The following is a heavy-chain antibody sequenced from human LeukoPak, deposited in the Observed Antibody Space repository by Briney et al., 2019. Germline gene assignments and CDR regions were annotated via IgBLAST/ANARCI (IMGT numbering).Heavy chain of an antibody. CDR2: MNPNSGNT. V-gene: IGHV1-8*01. D-gene: IGHD5-12*01. CDR3: ARGGGHDYLLYYYYYYGMDV. CDR1: GYTFTSYD. Sequence: ASVKVSCKASGYTFTSYDINWVRQATGQGLEWMGWMNPNSGNTGYAQKFQGRVTMTRNTPISTAYMELSSLRSEDTAVYYCARGGGHDYLLYYYYYYGMDVWGQGTTVTVSS. J-gene: IGHJ6*02.